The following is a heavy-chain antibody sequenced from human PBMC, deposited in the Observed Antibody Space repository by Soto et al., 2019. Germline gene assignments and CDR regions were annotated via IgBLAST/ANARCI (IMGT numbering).Heavy chain of an antibody. D-gene: IGHD2-15*01. V-gene: IGHV3-23*01. CDR1: GFSFSYYA. CDR3: AKGRCSGTSCYSDY. CDR2: VSGGGGDT. Sequence: GGSLRLSCAASGFSFSYYAMSWVRQAPGKGLEWVSGVSGGGGDTNYAETGKGRFTISRDNSKNTVYLQMNGLRAEDTAIYYCAKGRCSGTSCYSDYWGQGTLVTVSS. J-gene: IGHJ4*02.